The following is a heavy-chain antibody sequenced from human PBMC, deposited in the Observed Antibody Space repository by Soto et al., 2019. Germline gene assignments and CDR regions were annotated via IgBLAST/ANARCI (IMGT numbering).Heavy chain of an antibody. CDR1: GFTFSSYG. CDR2: IWYDRSNK. CDR3: ARDALIVVRAFDI. J-gene: IGHJ3*02. Sequence: GGSLRLSCAASGFTFSSYGMHWVRQAPGKGLEWVAVIWYDRSNKYYADSVKGRFTISRDNSKNTLYLQMNSLRAEDTAVYYCARDALIVVRAFDIWGQGTMVTVSS. D-gene: IGHD3-22*01. V-gene: IGHV3-33*01.